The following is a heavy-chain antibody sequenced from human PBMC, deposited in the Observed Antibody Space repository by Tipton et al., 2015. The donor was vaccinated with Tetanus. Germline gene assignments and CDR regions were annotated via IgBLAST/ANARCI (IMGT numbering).Heavy chain of an antibody. D-gene: IGHD7-27*01. Sequence: GSLRLSCVVSGFRFSDYSMNWVRQAPGRGLEWASCINARTNTIYYADSVKGRFTISRDNAKNALYLQMNSLRDDDTALYYCARGSGAMDSWGQGILVTVSS. CDR3: ARGSGAMDS. V-gene: IGHV3-48*02. CDR1: GFRFSDYS. J-gene: IGHJ4*02. CDR2: INARTNTI.